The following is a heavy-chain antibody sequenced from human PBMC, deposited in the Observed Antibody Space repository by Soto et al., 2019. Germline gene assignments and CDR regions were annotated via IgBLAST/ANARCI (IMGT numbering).Heavy chain of an antibody. CDR3: ARVIRGAYYNSPLDT. CDR1: GYTFTVYF. Sequence: ASVKVSCKASGYTFTVYFMHCVLQSPGQGLEWMGCINPYSGGADYAQSFQGRVTMTRDTSISTVYMELSRLRFDDTAVYYCARVIRGAYYNSPLDTWGQGTVVTVS. D-gene: IGHD3-10*01. V-gene: IGHV1-2*02. CDR2: INPYSGGA. J-gene: IGHJ5*02.